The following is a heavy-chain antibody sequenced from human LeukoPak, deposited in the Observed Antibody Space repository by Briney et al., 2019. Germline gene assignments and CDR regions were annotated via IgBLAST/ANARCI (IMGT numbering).Heavy chain of an antibody. CDR2: ISAYNGNT. Sequence: ASVKVSCKASGYTFTSYGISWVRQAPGQGLEWMGWISAYNGNTNYAQKLQGRVTMTTDTSTSTAYMELRSLRSDDTTVYYCARDGYYDILTGYYICDYWGQGTLVTVSS. D-gene: IGHD3-9*01. CDR1: GYTFTSYG. V-gene: IGHV1-18*01. CDR3: ARDGYYDILTGYYICDY. J-gene: IGHJ4*02.